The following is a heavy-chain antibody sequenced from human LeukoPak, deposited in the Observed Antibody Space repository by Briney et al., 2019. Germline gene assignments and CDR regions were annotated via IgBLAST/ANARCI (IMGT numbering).Heavy chain of an antibody. D-gene: IGHD4-17*01. V-gene: IGHV3-30*18. CDR1: GFTFSSYG. CDR2: ISYDGSNK. J-gene: IGHJ4*02. Sequence: GGSLRLSCAASGFTFSSYGMHWVRQAPGKGLEWVAVISYDGSNKYYADSVKGRFTISRDNAKNSLYLQMNSLRAEDTAVYYCAKTLHYGHFGKFDSWGQGTLVTVSS. CDR3: AKTLHYGHFGKFDS.